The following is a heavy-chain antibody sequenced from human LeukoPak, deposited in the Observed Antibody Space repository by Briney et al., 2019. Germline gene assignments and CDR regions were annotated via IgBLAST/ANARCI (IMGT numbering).Heavy chain of an antibody. CDR3: AREQQLVREDQNWFDP. J-gene: IGHJ5*02. CDR2: ISAYNGNT. D-gene: IGHD6-13*01. V-gene: IGHV1-18*01. Sequence: GASVKVSCKASGYTFTSYGISWVRQAPGQGLEWMGWISAYNGNTNYAQKLQGRVTMTTDTSTSTAYMELRSLRSDDTAVYYCAREQQLVREDQNWFDPWGQGTLVTVSS. CDR1: GYTFTSYG.